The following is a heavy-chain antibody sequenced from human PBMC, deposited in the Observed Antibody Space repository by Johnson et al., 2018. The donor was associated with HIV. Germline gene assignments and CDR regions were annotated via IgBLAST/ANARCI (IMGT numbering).Heavy chain of an antibody. CDR2: IYSGGST. J-gene: IGHJ3*02. CDR3: ARARTVVIARPDAFDI. CDR1: GFTVSSIY. V-gene: IGHV3-66*02. D-gene: IGHD2-21*01. Sequence: VQLVESGGGLVQPGGSLRLSCAASGFTVSSIYMSWVRQAPGKGLEWVSIIYSGGSTYYADSVKGRFTISRDNSKNTLYLQINSLRAEDTAVYYCARARTVVIARPDAFDIWGQGTMVTVSS.